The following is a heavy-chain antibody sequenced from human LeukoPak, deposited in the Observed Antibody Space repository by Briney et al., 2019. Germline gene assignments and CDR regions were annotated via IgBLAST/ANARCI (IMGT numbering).Heavy chain of an antibody. Sequence: ASVKVSCKASGYKFTDDYMHWVRQAPGQGLEFMGWINPDSGFTNYAQKFKGRVTMTRDTSISTAYMELSRLRSDDTAVYYCARVWEDDGVCRYWGQGTLVTVSS. V-gene: IGHV1-2*02. CDR2: INPDSGFT. D-gene: IGHD2-8*01. CDR3: ARVWEDDGVCRY. J-gene: IGHJ4*02. CDR1: GYKFTDDY.